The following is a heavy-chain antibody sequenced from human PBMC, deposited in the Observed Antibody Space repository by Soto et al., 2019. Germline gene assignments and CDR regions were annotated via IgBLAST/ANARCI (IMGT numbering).Heavy chain of an antibody. D-gene: IGHD6-19*01. CDR2: ISYDGSNK. V-gene: IGHV3-30*18. CDR3: AKDPSVAGTITSDY. Sequence: QVQLVESGGGVVQPGRSLRLSCAASGFTFSSYGMHWVRQAPGKGLEWVAVISYDGSNKYYADSVKGRFTISRDNSKNTLYLQMNSLRAEDTAVYYCAKDPSVAGTITSDYWGQGTLVTVSS. J-gene: IGHJ4*02. CDR1: GFTFSSYG.